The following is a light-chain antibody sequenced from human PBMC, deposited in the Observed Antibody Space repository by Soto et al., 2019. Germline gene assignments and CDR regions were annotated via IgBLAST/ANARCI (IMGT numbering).Light chain of an antibody. CDR1: SSNIGSTT. V-gene: IGLV1-44*01. CDR2: NNN. Sequence: QSVLTQPPSASGTPGQRVTIACSGSSSNIGSTTVKWYQQLPGTAPKLLIYNNNQRPSGVPVRFSCSKSGTAASLAISGPQSEDEADYYCAAWADSLNGVVFGGGTKLTVL. CDR3: AAWADSLNGVV. J-gene: IGLJ3*02.